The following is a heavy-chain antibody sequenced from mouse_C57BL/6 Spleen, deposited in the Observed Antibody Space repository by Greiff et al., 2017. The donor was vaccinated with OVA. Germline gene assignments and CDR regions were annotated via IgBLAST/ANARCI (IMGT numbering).Heavy chain of an antibody. J-gene: IGHJ4*01. CDR1: GYSFTNYW. CDR2: IYPGGGYT. V-gene: IGHV1-63*01. CDR3: ARGREAMDY. Sequence: VQLQQSGAELVRPGTSVTMSCKASGYSFTNYWIGWAKQRPGHGLEWIGDIYPGGGYTNYNEKFKGKATLTADKSSSTAYMQFSSLTSEDSAIYYCARGREAMDYWGQGTSVTVSS.